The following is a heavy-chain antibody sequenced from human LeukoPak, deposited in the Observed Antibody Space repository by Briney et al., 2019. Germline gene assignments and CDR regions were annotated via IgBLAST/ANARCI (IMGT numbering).Heavy chain of an antibody. J-gene: IGHJ4*02. CDR1: GFTFSSYW. CDR2: INSDGSST. V-gene: IGHV3-74*01. D-gene: IGHD6-19*01. CDR3: GRLRCGWSSLSDY. Sequence: GGSLRLSCAASGFTFSSYWMLWVRQATGKGLVWVSRINSDGSSTGNADSVKGRFTISRDNVKNTVYLQMNSLRAEDTAVYYCGRLRCGWSSLSDYWGQGTQVTVSS.